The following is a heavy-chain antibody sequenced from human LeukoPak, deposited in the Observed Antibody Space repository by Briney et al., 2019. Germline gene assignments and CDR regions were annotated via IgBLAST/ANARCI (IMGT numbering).Heavy chain of an antibody. CDR1: GFTFSSYN. V-gene: IGHV3-48*02. CDR2: ISSSSSTI. Sequence: GGSLRLPCAASGFTFSSYNMNWVRQAPGKGLEWVSYISSSSSTIFYADSVKGRFTISRDNAKNSLYLQMHSLRDEDTAVYYCARAWYSWGYYFDYWGQGSLVTVSS. J-gene: IGHJ4*02. CDR3: ARAWYSWGYYFDY. D-gene: IGHD1-26*01.